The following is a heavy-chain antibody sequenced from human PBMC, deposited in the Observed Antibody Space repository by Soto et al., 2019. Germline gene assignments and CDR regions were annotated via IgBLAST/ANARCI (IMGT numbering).Heavy chain of an antibody. Sequence: QVQPVESGGGLVKPGGSLRLSCAASGFTFSDYYRSWIRQAPGKGLEWVSYISSSGSTIYYADSVKGRFTISRDNAKNSLYLQMNSLRAEDTAVYYCARDPERFRGVYYFDYWGQRTLVTVSS. CDR3: ARDPERFRGVYYFDY. CDR2: ISSSGSTI. J-gene: IGHJ4*02. V-gene: IGHV3-11*01. D-gene: IGHD3-3*01. CDR1: GFTFSDYY.